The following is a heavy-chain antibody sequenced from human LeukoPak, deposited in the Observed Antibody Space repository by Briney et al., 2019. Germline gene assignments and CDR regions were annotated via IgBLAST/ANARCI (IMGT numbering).Heavy chain of an antibody. J-gene: IGHJ4*02. CDR3: ARDHPEGYFDY. CDR1: GFTFSSYW. V-gene: IGHV3-7*01. Sequence: GGSLRLSCAASGFTFSSYWMSWVRQAPGKGLEWVANIKQDGSEKYYVDSVKGRFTISRDNAKKSLYLQMNSLRAEDTAVYYCARDHPEGYFDYWGQGTLVTVSS. CDR2: IKQDGSEK.